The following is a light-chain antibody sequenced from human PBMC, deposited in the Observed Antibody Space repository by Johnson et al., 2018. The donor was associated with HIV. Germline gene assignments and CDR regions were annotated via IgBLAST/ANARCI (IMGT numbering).Light chain of an antibody. Sequence: VLTQPPSVSGAPGQRVTISCTGSSSNIGAGYDVHWYQQFPGTAPKLLIYGNDNRPSGVPERFSGSKSGTSASLAIPGLQAEDEADYYCQSYDNALSGSKVFGTGTEVTVL. V-gene: IGLV1-40*01. CDR2: GND. J-gene: IGLJ1*01. CDR3: QSYDNALSGSKV. CDR1: SSNIGAGYD.